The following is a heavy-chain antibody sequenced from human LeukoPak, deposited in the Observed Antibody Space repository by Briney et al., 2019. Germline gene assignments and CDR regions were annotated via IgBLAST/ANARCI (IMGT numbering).Heavy chain of an antibody. CDR2: IIPIFGTA. V-gene: IGHV1-69*06. D-gene: IGHD3-22*01. CDR1: GGTFSSYA. J-gene: IGHJ6*03. CDR3: ARNYYDSSGYYYNYYYYYMDV. Sequence: SVKVSCKASGGTFSSYAISWVRQAPGQGLEWMGGIIPIFGTANYAQKFQGRVTITADKSTSTAYMELSSLRSEDTAVYYCARNYYDSSGYYYNYYYYYMDVWGKGTTVTVSS.